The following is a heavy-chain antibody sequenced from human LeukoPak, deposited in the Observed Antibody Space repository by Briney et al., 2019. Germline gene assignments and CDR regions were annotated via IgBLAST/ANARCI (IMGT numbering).Heavy chain of an antibody. CDR1: GFTFSSYA. D-gene: IGHD5-18*01. CDR3: AKRIQLWLYFDY. CDR2: ISGSGGST. V-gene: IGHV3-23*01. Sequence: GGSLRLSCAASGFTFSSYAMSWVRQAPGKGLEWVSAISGSGGSTYYADSVKGRFTISRDNSKNTLHLQMNSLRAEDTAVYYCAKRIQLWLYFDYWGQGILVTVSS. J-gene: IGHJ4*02.